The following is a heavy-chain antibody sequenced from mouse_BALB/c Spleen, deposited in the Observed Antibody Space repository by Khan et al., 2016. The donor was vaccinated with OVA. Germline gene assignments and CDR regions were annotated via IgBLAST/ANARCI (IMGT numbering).Heavy chain of an antibody. CDR2: INSDGTYT. CDR1: GFTFSNYG. V-gene: IGHV5-6*01. Sequence: EVQVVESGGDLVKPGGSLKLSCAASGFTFSNYGMSWVRQIPDKRLEWVATINSDGTYTYYPDSVKGRFTIYRNNAKNTLYWEMSSLKSEDTAMYYCASHLTGSFAYWGQGTLVTVSA. J-gene: IGHJ3*01. CDR3: ASHLTGSFAY.